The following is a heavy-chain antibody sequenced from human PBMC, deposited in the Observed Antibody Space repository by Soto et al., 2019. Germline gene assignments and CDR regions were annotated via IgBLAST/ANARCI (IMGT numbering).Heavy chain of an antibody. CDR3: TTDGTGLDGKITMVRNDFDY. V-gene: IGHV3-15*01. CDR1: GFTFSNAW. CDR2: IKSKTDGGTT. J-gene: IGHJ4*02. D-gene: IGHD3-10*01. Sequence: GGSLRLSCAASGFTFSNAWMSWVRQAPGKGLEWVGRIKSKTDGGTTDYAAPVKGRFTISRDDSKNTLYLQMNSLKTEDTAVYYCTTDGTGLDGKITMVRNDFDYWGQGTLVTVSS.